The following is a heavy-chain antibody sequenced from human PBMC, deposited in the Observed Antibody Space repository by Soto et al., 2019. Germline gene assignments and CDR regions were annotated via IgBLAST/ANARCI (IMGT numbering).Heavy chain of an antibody. CDR1: GLTVRGKKY. CDR2: LYDVDGT. V-gene: IGHV3-53*01. CDR3: ASWLEREHAYDI. Sequence: GGSLRLSCAALGLTVRGKKYITWVRQAPGEGLEWVSALYDVDGTYYADSAKGRFTISRDNSNNIIYLQMNSLGPDDTAVYYCASWLEREHAYDIWGLGTMVTVS. J-gene: IGHJ3*02. D-gene: IGHD1-1*01.